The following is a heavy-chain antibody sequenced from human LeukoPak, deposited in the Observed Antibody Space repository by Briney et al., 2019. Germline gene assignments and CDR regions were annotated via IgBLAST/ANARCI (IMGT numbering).Heavy chain of an antibody. Sequence: SGGSLRLSCAASGFTFSSYWMSWVRQAPGKGLEWVANIKQDGSEKYYVDSVKGRFTISRDNAKNSLYLQMNSLRAEDTAVYYCARESCYRTDLHYYYYYGMDVWGQGTTVTVSS. CDR1: GFTFSSYW. J-gene: IGHJ6*02. V-gene: IGHV3-7*01. CDR3: ARESCYRTDLHYYYYYGMDV. CDR2: IKQDGSEK. D-gene: IGHD3-16*02.